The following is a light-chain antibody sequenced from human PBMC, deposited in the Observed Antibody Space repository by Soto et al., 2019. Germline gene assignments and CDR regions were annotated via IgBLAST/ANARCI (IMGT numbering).Light chain of an antibody. CDR3: QQTRSGIT. CDR2: AAS. Sequence: DIQLTQSPPSLSATVGDRVTITCRACQTIDSYLNWFQQKPGMAPKLLIYAASKLQSGVPSRFRGSGSGTDFTLTIDTLQPDDFASYYCQQTRSGITFGQGTRLEIK. J-gene: IGKJ5*01. V-gene: IGKV1-39*01. CDR1: QTIDSY.